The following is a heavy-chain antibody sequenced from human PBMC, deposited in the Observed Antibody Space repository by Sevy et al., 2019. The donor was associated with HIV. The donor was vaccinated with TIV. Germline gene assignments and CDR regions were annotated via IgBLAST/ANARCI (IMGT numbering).Heavy chain of an antibody. CDR3: ARYYYGSGSYLDY. J-gene: IGHJ4*02. D-gene: IGHD3-10*01. CDR2: IYYSGST. CDR1: GGSISSYY. Sequence: SETLSLTCTVSGGSISSYYWSWIRQPPGKGLEWIGYIYYSGSTNYNPSLKSRVTISVDTSKNQFSLKLSSVTAADTAVYYCARYYYGSGSYLDYWGQGTLVTVSS. V-gene: IGHV4-59*01.